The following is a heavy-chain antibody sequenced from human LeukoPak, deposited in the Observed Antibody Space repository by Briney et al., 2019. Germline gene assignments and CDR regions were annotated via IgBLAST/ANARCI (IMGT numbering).Heavy chain of an antibody. Sequence: PGGSLRLSCAASGFTFSSYSMNWVRQAPGKGLEWVSYISSSGSTIYYADSVKGRFTISRDNAKNSLYLQMNSLRAEDTAVYYCARVASVTRDDYWGQGTLVTVSS. CDR2: ISSSGSTI. V-gene: IGHV3-48*04. D-gene: IGHD4-17*01. CDR1: GFTFSSYS. J-gene: IGHJ4*02. CDR3: ARVASVTRDDY.